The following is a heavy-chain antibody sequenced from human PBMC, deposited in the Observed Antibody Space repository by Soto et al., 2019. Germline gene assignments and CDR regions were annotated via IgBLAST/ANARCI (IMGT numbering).Heavy chain of an antibody. D-gene: IGHD1-1*01. CDR3: ARVERGTATTVVDAFDI. CDR1: GGSVSSGNYY. CDR2: MSHRGGT. J-gene: IGHJ3*02. V-gene: IGHV4-34*01. Sequence: QVQLQQWGAGLLKPSETLSLTCAVYGGSVSSGNYYWSWIRQPPGKGLEWIGEMSHRGGTHFNPSLKIRATISVETSKTHISLKMSSVTAADTALYYCARVERGTATTVVDAFDIWGPGTMVTVSS.